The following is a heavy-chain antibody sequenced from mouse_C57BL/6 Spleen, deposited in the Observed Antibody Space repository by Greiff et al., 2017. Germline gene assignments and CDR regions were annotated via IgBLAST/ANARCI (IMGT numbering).Heavy chain of an antibody. CDR2: ISSGGSYT. CDR3: ARLWDEGFAY. Sequence: EVKLVESGGDLVKPGGSPKLSCAASGFTFSSYGMSWVRQTPDKRLEWVATISSGGSYTDYPDSVKGRFTISRDNAKNTLYLQMSSLKSEDTAMYYCARLWDEGFAYWGQGTLVTVSA. CDR1: GFTFSSYG. J-gene: IGHJ3*01. V-gene: IGHV5-6*01. D-gene: IGHD4-1*01.